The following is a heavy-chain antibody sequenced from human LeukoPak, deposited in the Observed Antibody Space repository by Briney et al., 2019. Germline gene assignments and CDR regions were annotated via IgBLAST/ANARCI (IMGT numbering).Heavy chain of an antibody. CDR2: IKVDGSEK. CDR1: GFSFSRSW. J-gene: IGHJ4*02. D-gene: IGHD3-10*01. V-gene: IGHV3-7*01. CDR3: VRDGPFGSGTFGY. Sequence: GGSLRLSCVASGFSFSRSWMSWVRQAPGKGLEWVANIKVDGSEKHYLDSVKGRFIISRDNAKNSLHLQMNNLRAEDTAEYYCVRDGPFGSGTFGYWAQGTLVSVSS.